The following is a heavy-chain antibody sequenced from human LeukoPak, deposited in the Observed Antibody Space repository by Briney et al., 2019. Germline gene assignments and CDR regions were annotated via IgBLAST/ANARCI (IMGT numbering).Heavy chain of an antibody. CDR2: IDPSDSYT. CDR3: ARQSRDGSKTRGYYFDY. V-gene: IGHV5-10-1*01. Sequence: GESLKISCKGSGYSFSSHWISWVRQMPGTGLEWMGSIDPSDSYTNCSPSFQGHVTISTDKSISTVYLQWSSLKASDTAMYYCARQSRDGSKTRGYYFDYWGPGTQVTVSS. J-gene: IGHJ4*02. CDR1: GYSFSSHW. D-gene: IGHD3-10*01.